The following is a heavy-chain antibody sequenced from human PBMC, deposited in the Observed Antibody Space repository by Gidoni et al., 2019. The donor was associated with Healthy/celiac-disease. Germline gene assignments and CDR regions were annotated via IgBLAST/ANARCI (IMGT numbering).Heavy chain of an antibody. CDR1: GFTFCRYW. J-gene: IGHJ3*02. Sequence: EVQLVESGGGLVQPGGSLRLSCAASGFTFCRYWLSWVRQAPGKGLEWVAKIKQDGSEKYYVDSVKGRLTISRDNAKNSLYLQMNSLRAEDTAVYYCAREGGEYCSSTSCYDAFDIWGQGTMVTVSS. CDR3: AREGGEYCSSTSCYDAFDI. CDR2: IKQDGSEK. D-gene: IGHD2-2*01. V-gene: IGHV3-7*01.